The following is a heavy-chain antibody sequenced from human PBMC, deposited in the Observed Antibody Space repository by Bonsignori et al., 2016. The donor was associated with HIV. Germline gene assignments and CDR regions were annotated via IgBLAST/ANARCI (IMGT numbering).Heavy chain of an antibody. CDR2: IRSKAYGGTT. D-gene: IGHD3-22*01. V-gene: IGHV3-49*04. Sequence: GGSLRLSCTASGFTFGDYAMSWVRQAPGKGLEWVGFIRSKAYGGTTEYAASVKGRFTISRDDSKSIAYLQMNSLKTEDTAVYYCVYYYDSSGQNYWGQGTLVTVSS. CDR3: VYYYDSSGQNY. CDR1: GFTFGDYA. J-gene: IGHJ4*02.